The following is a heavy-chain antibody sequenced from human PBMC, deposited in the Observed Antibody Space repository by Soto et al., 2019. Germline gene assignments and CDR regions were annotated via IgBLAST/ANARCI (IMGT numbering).Heavy chain of an antibody. CDR3: ARGANWLDI. J-gene: IGHJ3*02. Sequence: GASVKVSCKASGYTFTNYAMHWVRQAPGQRLEWMGWTNAGKGNTKYSQRFQGRVTITRDTSASTAYLELSSLRSEDTAVYFCARGANWLDIWGQGTMVTVSS. CDR2: TNAGKGNT. D-gene: IGHD1-1*01. CDR1: GYTFTNYA. V-gene: IGHV1-3*01.